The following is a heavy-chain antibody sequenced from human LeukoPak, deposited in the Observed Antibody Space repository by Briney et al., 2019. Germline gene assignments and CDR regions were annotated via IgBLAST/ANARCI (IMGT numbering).Heavy chain of an antibody. CDR2: INKDGSEE. CDR3: ARWPHCQDF. CDR1: GFAFSDFW. V-gene: IGHV3-7*03. Sequence: GGSLRLSCAASGFAFSDFWMSWVRQAPGKGPEWVANINKDGSEEKYVDSVKGRFTISRDNAKNFLYLQMSSLRADDTAVYYCARWPHCQDFWGRGTRVTVSS. J-gene: IGHJ4*02.